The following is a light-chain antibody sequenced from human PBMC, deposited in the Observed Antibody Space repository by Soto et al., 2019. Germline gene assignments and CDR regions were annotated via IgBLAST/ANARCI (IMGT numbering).Light chain of an antibody. Sequence: DIQMTQSPSSLSASAGDRVTITCRASQSVSSYLNWYQQKPGKAPKLLIYAASSLQSGVPSRFSGGGSGTEFTLTISSLQPDDFSTFYCQQYNNYPWTFGQGTKVDIK. V-gene: IGKV1-39*01. J-gene: IGKJ1*01. CDR1: QSVSSY. CDR3: QQYNNYPWT. CDR2: AAS.